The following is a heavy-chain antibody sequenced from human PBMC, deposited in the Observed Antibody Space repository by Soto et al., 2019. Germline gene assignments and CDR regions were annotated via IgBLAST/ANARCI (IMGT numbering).Heavy chain of an antibody. CDR2: IIPIFGTA. CDR1: GGTFSSYA. D-gene: IGHD2-2*01. J-gene: IGHJ6*02. CDR3: ARDGVDLGYCSSTSCSPYYYYGMDV. Sequence: QVQLVQSGAEVKKPGSSVKVSCKASGGTFSSYAISWVRQASGQGLEWMGGIIPIFGTANYAQKFQGRVTITADESTSTAYMELSSLRSEDTAVYYCARDGVDLGYCSSTSCSPYYYYGMDVWGQGTTVTGSS. V-gene: IGHV1-69*01.